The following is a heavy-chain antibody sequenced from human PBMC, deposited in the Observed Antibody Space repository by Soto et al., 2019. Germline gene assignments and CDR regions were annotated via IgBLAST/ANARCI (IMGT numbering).Heavy chain of an antibody. CDR2: ISYDGSDK. V-gene: IGHV3-30-3*01. D-gene: IGHD3-22*01. CDR3: ARGGIIVG. CDR1: GFNFTSYA. J-gene: IGHJ4*02. Sequence: QVQLVESGGGVVQPGRSLRLSCAASGFNFTSYAMHWVRHAPGKGLEWVAVISYDGSDKYYADSAKGRFTISRDNSKNTLYLQMNSLTTDDTAVYYCARGGIIVGWGQGTLVTVAS.